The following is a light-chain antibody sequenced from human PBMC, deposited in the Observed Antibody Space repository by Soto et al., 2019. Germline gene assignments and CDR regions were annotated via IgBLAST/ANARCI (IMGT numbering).Light chain of an antibody. CDR3: CSYAGNGAWV. J-gene: IGLJ3*02. CDR1: SGDVGNYDL. V-gene: IGLV2-23*02. CDR2: EVS. Sequence: QSALTQPASVSGSPGQSITISCSGSSGDVGNYDLVSWYQQIPGKAPQLMIFEVSRRPSRVSDRFSGSKSGNTASLTISGLQAEYEGDFYCCSYAGNGAWVFGGGTQLTVL.